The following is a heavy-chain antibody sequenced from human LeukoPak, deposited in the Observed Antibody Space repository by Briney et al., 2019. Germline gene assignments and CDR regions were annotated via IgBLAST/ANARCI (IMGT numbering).Heavy chain of an antibody. J-gene: IGHJ5*02. CDR2: MNPNSGNT. V-gene: IGHV1-8*01. D-gene: IGHD6-13*01. CDR1: GYTFTSYD. CDR3: ARARARIAAAGTNGFDP. Sequence: ASVKVSCKASGYTFTSYDINWVRQATGQGLEWMGWMNPNSGNTGYAQKFQGRVTMTRNTSISTAYMELSSLRSEDTAVYYSARARARIAAAGTNGFDPWGQGTLVTVSS.